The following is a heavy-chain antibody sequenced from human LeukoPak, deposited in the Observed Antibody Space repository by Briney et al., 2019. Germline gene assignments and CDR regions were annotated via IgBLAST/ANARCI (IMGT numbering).Heavy chain of an antibody. V-gene: IGHV3-48*01. Sequence: GGSLRLSCVVSGFTFSPYSMNWVRQAPGKGLEWVAYISGRTSTIYYADSVYGRFTISRDNAKNSLYLQMNSLRAEDTAVYYCAREVPYYYYMDVWGKGTTATISS. CDR1: GFTFSPYS. J-gene: IGHJ6*03. CDR2: ISGRTSTI. D-gene: IGHD4/OR15-4a*01. CDR3: AREVPYYYYMDV.